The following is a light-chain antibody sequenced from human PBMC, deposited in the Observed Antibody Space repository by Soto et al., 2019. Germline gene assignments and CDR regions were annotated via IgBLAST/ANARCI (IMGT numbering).Light chain of an antibody. CDR2: TNN. Sequence: QSALTQPPSASGTPGQRVTISCSGSSSNIGSNIVNWYQQLPGTAPKILIYTNNQRPSGVPDRFSDSKSGTSASLAISGLQFEDEADYYCAAWDGSLQTWVFGGGTKVTVL. CDR3: AAWDGSLQTWV. V-gene: IGLV1-44*01. CDR1: SSNIGSNI. J-gene: IGLJ3*02.